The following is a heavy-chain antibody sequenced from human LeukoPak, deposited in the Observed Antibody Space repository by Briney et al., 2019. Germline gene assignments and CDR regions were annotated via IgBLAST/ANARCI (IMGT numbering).Heavy chain of an antibody. CDR1: GITVSTNF. CDR2: IYSGGST. V-gene: IGHV3-66*01. Sequence: PGGSLRLSCAASGITVSTNFMSWVRQAPGKGLEWVSVIYSGGSTYYADSVKGRFTISRDNSKNTLYLQMNSLRAEDTAVYYCARGPEDDILTGYGVSGMDVWGQGTTVTVSS. CDR3: ARGPEDDILTGYGVSGMDV. D-gene: IGHD3-9*01. J-gene: IGHJ6*02.